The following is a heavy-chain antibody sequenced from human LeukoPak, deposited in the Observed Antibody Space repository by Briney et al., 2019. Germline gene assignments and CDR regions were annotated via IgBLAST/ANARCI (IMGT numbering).Heavy chain of an antibody. CDR2: IYYSGST. J-gene: IGHJ5*02. V-gene: IGHV4-59*01. Sequence: SETLFLTCTVPGGSISSYYWSWIRQPPGKGLEWIGYIYYSGSTNYNPSLKSRVTISVDTSKNQFSLKLSSVTAADTAVYYCARAEQMYYYDSSGYYGSDWFDPWGQGTLVTVSS. D-gene: IGHD3-22*01. CDR1: GGSISSYY. CDR3: ARAEQMYYYDSSGYYGSDWFDP.